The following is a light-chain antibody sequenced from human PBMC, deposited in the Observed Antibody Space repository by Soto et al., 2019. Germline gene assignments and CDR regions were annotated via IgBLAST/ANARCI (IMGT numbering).Light chain of an antibody. Sequence: QSVLTQPPSASGTPGQRVTISCSGSSSNIGSSTVNWYQQLPGTAPKLLIYSNNQRPSGVPDRFSGSKSGTSASLAISGLQSEDEADNYCAAWDDSLNGYVFGTGTKLTVL. CDR1: SSNIGSST. CDR3: AAWDDSLNGYV. CDR2: SNN. J-gene: IGLJ1*01. V-gene: IGLV1-44*01.